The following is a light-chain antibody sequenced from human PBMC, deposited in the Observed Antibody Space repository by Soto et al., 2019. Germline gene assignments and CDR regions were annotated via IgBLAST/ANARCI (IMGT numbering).Light chain of an antibody. CDR1: SSDIGAYNY. V-gene: IGLV2-14*01. CDR2: EVT. J-gene: IGLJ3*02. CDR3: CSYAGNGAWV. Sequence: QSALTQPASVSGSPGQSITISCTGTSSDIGAYNYVSWYQQHPGKAPKLLIYEVTNRPSGVSDRFSGSKSGNTASLTISGLQAEDEADFFCCSYAGNGAWVFGGGTQLTVL.